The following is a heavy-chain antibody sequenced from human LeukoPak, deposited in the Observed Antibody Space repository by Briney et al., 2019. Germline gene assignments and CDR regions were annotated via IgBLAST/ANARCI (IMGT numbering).Heavy chain of an antibody. J-gene: IGHJ4*02. V-gene: IGHV3-21*04. Sequence: GGSLRLSCAASGFTFSNSSMNWVRQVPGKGLEWVAFISSSGSSIYYADSVKGRFTISRDNSKNTLYLHMDSLRVEDTAVYYCAKDQAPRAARVIYFDYWGQGNLVTVSS. CDR1: GFTFSNSS. CDR2: ISSSGSSI. CDR3: AKDQAPRAARVIYFDY. D-gene: IGHD2-15*01.